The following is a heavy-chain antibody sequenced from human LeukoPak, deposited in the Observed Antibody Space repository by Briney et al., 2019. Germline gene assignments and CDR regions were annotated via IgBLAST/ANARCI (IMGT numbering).Heavy chain of an antibody. CDR2: ISYDGSNK. J-gene: IGHJ4*02. CDR3: AKDWGRYGSGSYCPFDFGY. V-gene: IGHV3-30*18. Sequence: GGSLRLSCAASGFTFSSYGMHWVRQAPGKGLEWVAVISYDGSNKYYADSVKGRFTISRDNSKNTLYLQMNSLRAEDTAVYYCAKDWGRYGSGSYCPFDFGYWGQGTLVTVSS. CDR1: GFTFSSYG. D-gene: IGHD3-10*01.